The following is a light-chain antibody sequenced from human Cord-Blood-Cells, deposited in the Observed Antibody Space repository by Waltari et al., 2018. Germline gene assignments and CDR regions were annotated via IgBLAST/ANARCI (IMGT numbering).Light chain of an antibody. V-gene: IGLV2-23*01. J-gene: IGLJ2*01. Sequence: QSALTQPASVSGSPGQSITISCTGTSSAVGSYTLVSWYQQHPGKAPKLMIYEGSKRPSGVSNRFSGSKSGNTASLTISGLQAEDEADYYCCSYAGSSVLFGGGTKLTVL. CDR1: SSAVGSYTL. CDR2: EGS. CDR3: CSYAGSSVL.